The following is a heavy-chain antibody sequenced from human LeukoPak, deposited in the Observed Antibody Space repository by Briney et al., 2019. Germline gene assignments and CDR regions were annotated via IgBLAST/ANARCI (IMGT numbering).Heavy chain of an antibody. CDR2: ITADGGGT. Sequence: GGSLRPPCSASGFTFSTYPIHWVRQAPGKGPELVSGITADGGGTYYADLVKGRFTISRDNSKNTVSLQMSSLRAGDTAVYHCVRRAGGDVEYYYDYWGQGTLVTVSS. D-gene: IGHD1-26*01. CDR1: GFTFSTYP. CDR3: VRRAGGDVEYYYDY. J-gene: IGHJ4*02. V-gene: IGHV3-64D*09.